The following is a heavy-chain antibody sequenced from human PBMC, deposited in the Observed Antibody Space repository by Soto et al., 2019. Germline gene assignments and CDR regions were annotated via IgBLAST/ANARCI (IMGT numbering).Heavy chain of an antibody. CDR1: GFTFSDYY. CDR3: ARGPYEYVWGSDPPHLDY. D-gene: IGHD3-16*02. V-gene: IGHV3-11*01. Sequence: QVQLVESGGGLVKPGGSLRLSCAASGFTFSDYYMSWIRQAPGKGLEWVSYISSSGSTIYYADSVKGRFTISRDKAKKSLYLQMNSLRAEDTAVYYCARGPYEYVWGSDPPHLDYCGQGTLVTVSS. CDR2: ISSSGSTI. J-gene: IGHJ4*02.